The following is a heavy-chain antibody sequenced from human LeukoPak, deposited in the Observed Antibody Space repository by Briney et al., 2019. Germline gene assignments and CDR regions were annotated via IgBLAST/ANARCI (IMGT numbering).Heavy chain of an antibody. D-gene: IGHD1-26*01. Sequence: SETLSLTCTVSGGSISSYYWSWIRQPPGKGLEWIGYIYYSGSTNYNPSLKSRVTISVDTSKNQFSPKLSSVTAADTAVYYCARDRGGSYYLGYYYYGMDVWGQGTTVTVSS. J-gene: IGHJ6*02. CDR3: ARDRGGSYYLGYYYYGMDV. CDR2: IYYSGST. CDR1: GGSISSYY. V-gene: IGHV4-59*01.